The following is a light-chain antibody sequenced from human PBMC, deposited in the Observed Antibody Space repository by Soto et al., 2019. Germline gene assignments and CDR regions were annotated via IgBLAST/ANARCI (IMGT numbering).Light chain of an antibody. J-gene: IGKJ2*01. Sequence: EIVLTQSPGTLSLSPGERATLSCRASESVNRRFLAWYQQKLGQAPRLLLYGASSRATGIPDRFSGTGSGTDFTLTISRLEPEDFAVYYCQQYGSAPYTFGLGTKLEIK. V-gene: IGKV3-20*01. CDR3: QQYGSAPYT. CDR2: GAS. CDR1: ESVNRRF.